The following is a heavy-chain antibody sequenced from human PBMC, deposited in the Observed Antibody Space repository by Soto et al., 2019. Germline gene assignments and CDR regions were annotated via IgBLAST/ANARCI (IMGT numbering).Heavy chain of an antibody. Sequence: QITLKESGPTLVKPTQTLTLTCTFSGFSLTTRGVGVGWIRQPPGKALECLALIYWDDDKRYSPSLQSRLSITKCTSKSQVVLPMTDVAPVDTATYYCAHIPNYYQYDWFDPWGQGPLVSVSS. CDR3: AHIPNYYQYDWFDP. CDR2: IYWDDDK. D-gene: IGHD3-16*01. J-gene: IGHJ5*02. V-gene: IGHV2-5*02. CDR1: GFSLTTRGVG.